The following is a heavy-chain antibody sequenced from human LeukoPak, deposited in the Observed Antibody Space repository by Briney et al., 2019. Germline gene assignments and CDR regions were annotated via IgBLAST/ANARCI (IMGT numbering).Heavy chain of an antibody. CDR2: VRGGSGDR. J-gene: IGHJ4*02. V-gene: IGHV3-23*01. Sequence: GGSLRLSCAASEFTFNSYVMTWVRQAPGKGLEWVSTVRGGSGDRYYADSVKGRFTISRDNSKNTLYLQMNSLRDGDTAVYFCARGNSYTSPYYFDNWGQGTLVTVSS. CDR1: EFTFNSYV. D-gene: IGHD5-18*01. CDR3: ARGNSYTSPYYFDN.